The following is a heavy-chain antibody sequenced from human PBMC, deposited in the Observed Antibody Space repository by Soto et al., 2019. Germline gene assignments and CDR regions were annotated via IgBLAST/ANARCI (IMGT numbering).Heavy chain of an antibody. Sequence: QVQLVQSGAEEKKPGASVKVSCKASGYTFTSYDMHWVRQAPGQRLEWMGWINAGNGNTKYSQKFQGRVTITRDTSASTAYMSMSSLRSEDTAVYYCARSIVVGTALDYWGQGTLVTVSS. D-gene: IGHD2-21*02. CDR2: INAGNGNT. CDR3: ARSIVVGTALDY. V-gene: IGHV1-3*05. CDR1: GYTFTSYD. J-gene: IGHJ4*02.